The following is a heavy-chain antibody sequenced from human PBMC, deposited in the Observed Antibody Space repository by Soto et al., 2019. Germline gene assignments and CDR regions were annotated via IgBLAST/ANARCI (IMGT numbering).Heavy chain of an antibody. V-gene: IGHV4-31*03. CDR1: GGSISSGGYY. CDR2: IYYSGST. Sequence: KTSETLSLTCTVSGGSISSGGYYWSWIRQHPGKGLEWIGYIYYSGSTYYNPPLKSRVTISVDTSKNQFSLKLSSVTAAATAVYYCASESTTGTTHYVDAWGQGTLVTVSS. D-gene: IGHD1-1*01. CDR3: ASESTTGTTHYVDA. J-gene: IGHJ5*02.